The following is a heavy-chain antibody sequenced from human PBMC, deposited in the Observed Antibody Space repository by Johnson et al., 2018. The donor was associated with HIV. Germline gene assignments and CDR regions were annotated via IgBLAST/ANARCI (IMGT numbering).Heavy chain of an antibody. CDR2: IHLKANSYTA. D-gene: IGHD7-27*01. J-gene: IGHJ3*02. V-gene: IGHV3-72*01. CDR3: ARGGEKGAFDI. Sequence: VQLVESGGGLVLPGGSLRLSCAVSGFTFTDHYMDWVRQAPGKGLECVGCIHLKANSYTAELPAYVQGRFTILSNDSKHSRYLQMHSLKTDDTAVYYWARGGEKGAFDIWGQGTMVTVSS. CDR1: GFTFTDHY.